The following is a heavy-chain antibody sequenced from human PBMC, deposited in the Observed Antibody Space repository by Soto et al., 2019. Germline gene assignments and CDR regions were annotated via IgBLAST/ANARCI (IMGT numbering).Heavy chain of an antibody. D-gene: IGHD5-12*01. Sequence: SETLSLTCTVSGGSISSYYWSWIRQPPGKGLEWIGYIYYSGSTNYNPSLKSRVTISVDTSKNQFSLKLSSVTAADTAVYYCARVEGDGYNYYFDYWGRGTLVTVS. J-gene: IGHJ4*02. CDR1: GGSISSYY. V-gene: IGHV4-59*01. CDR3: ARVEGDGYNYYFDY. CDR2: IYYSGST.